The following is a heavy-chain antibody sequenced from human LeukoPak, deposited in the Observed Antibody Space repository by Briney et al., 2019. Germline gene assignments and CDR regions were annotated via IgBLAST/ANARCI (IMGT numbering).Heavy chain of an antibody. Sequence: GGSLRLSCAASGFTFDDYGMSWVRQAPGKGLEWVSGINWNGGSTGYADSVKGRFTISRDNAKNSLYLQMNSLRAEDAALYYCARRSSSSSFDYWGQGTLVTVSS. CDR2: INWNGGST. V-gene: IGHV3-20*04. CDR3: ARRSSSSSFDY. D-gene: IGHD6-6*01. J-gene: IGHJ4*02. CDR1: GFTFDDYG.